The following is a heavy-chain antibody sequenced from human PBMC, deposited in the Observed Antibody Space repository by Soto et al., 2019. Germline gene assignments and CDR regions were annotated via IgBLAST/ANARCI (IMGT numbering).Heavy chain of an antibody. D-gene: IGHD6-19*01. Sequence: QVHLVESGGGVVHPGRSLRLSCAASGFMFSDYGMHWVRQAPGKGLEWVAIIWYDGNYKYYSESAKGRFTISRDNSNNTLYLQMNHFRVEDTAVYFCAREGAVAGSQDFWGQGTLVTVSS. V-gene: IGHV3-33*01. J-gene: IGHJ4*02. CDR1: GFMFSDYG. CDR3: AREGAVAGSQDF. CDR2: IWYDGNYK.